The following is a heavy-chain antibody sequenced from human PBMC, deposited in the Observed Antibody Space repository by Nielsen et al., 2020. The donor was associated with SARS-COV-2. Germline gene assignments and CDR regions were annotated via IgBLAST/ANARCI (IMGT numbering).Heavy chain of an antibody. V-gene: IGHV3-7*03. Sequence: GESLKISCAASGFTFSSYGMHWVRQAPGKGLEWVANMNKDGSEKHYVGSVKGRFTISRDNAKNSLYLQMNSLRAEDTALYYCAKAYSGSYYDAFDIWGQGTMVTVSS. CDR2: MNKDGSEK. J-gene: IGHJ3*02. CDR3: AKAYSGSYYDAFDI. CDR1: GFTFSSYG. D-gene: IGHD1-26*01.